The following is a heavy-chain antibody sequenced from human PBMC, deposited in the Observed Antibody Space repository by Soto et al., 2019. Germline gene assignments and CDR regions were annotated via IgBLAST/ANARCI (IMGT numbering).Heavy chain of an antibody. CDR3: ASDQELTAGSFQH. Sequence: QVQLVESGGGVVQPGRSLRLSCAASGFTFSSYGMHWVRQAPGKGLEWVAVIWYDGSNKYYADSVKGRFTISRDNSKKQRYLQMNSLRAEDKAVYYGASDQELTAGSFQHWGQGTLVTVSS. CDR2: IWYDGSNK. D-gene: IGHD1-1*01. J-gene: IGHJ1*01. CDR1: GFTFSSYG. V-gene: IGHV3-33*01.